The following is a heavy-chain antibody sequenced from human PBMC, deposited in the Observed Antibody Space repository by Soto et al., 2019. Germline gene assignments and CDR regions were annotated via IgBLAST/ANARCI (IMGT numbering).Heavy chain of an antibody. Sequence: SETLSLTCSVSGGSVSDKTYYWSWIRQPPGKRLEWIGYIYHGGATTYNASLKSRVTISVDTSKNQFFLKVNSVTAADTAVYFCARDSSGRHDYWGQGTPVTVSS. D-gene: IGHD3-22*01. CDR2: IYHGGAT. V-gene: IGHV4-61*01. CDR1: GGSVSDKTYY. J-gene: IGHJ4*02. CDR3: ARDSSGRHDY.